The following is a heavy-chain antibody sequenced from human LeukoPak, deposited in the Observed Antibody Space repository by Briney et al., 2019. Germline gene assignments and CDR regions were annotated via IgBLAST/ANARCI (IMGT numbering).Heavy chain of an antibody. V-gene: IGHV3-7*01. CDR1: GLTFRSFW. CDR2: INQDGREK. J-gene: IGHJ4*02. Sequence: PGGSLRLSCAVSGLTFRSFWMSWVRQAPGKGLEWVANINQDGREKYFVDSVRGRFTISRENSKNSLHLQMNTLRAEDTAVYYCARERDGRFFDYWGQGTLVTVSS. D-gene: IGHD5-24*01. CDR3: ARERDGRFFDY.